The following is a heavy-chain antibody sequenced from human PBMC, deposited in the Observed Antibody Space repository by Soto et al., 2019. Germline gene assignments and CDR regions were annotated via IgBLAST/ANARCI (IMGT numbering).Heavy chain of an antibody. CDR2: INTSGGST. CDR3: ARGFSGGWPFDY. CDR1: GYTFTNYY. Sequence: QVQLVQSGAEVKKPGASVKVSCKASGYTFTNYYMHWVRQAPGQGLEWMGIINTSGGSTSYAQKFKGSVTMTRDTSTNTVYMELSSVRSEDTAVYYCARGFSGGWPFDYWGQGTLVTVSS. V-gene: IGHV1-46*01. D-gene: IGHD6-19*01. J-gene: IGHJ4*02.